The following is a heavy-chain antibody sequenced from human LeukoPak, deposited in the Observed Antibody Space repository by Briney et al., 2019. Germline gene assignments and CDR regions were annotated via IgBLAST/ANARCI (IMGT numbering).Heavy chain of an antibody. CDR3: ARGEGMGLYYDSSGYYLDV. CDR2: INPKNGGT. J-gene: IGHJ6*02. V-gene: IGHV1-2*02. Sequence: GASVKVSCKASGYTFTGYYIHWVRQAPGQGLEWMGWINPKNGGTNYAQKFQGRVTMTRDTSISTAYMELSRLRSDDTAVYYCARGEGMGLYYDSSGYYLDVWGQGTTVTVSS. CDR1: GYTFTGYY. D-gene: IGHD3-22*01.